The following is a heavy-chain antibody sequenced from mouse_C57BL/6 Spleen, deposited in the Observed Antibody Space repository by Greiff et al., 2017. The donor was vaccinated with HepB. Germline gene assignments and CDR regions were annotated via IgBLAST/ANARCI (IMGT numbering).Heavy chain of an antibody. CDR3: ARTTVVEYWYFDV. D-gene: IGHD1-1*01. V-gene: IGHV1-18*01. Sequence: EVKLQQSGPELVKPGASVKIPCKASGYTFTDYNMDWVKQSHGKSLEWIGDINPNNGGTIYNQKFKGKATLTVDKSSSTAYMELRSLTSEDTAVYYCARTTVVEYWYFDVWGTGTTVTVSS. J-gene: IGHJ1*03. CDR2: INPNNGGT. CDR1: GYTFTDYN.